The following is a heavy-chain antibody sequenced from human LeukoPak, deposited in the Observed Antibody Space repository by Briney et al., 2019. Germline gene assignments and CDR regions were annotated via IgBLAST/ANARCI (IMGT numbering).Heavy chain of an antibody. D-gene: IGHD6-13*01. CDR1: GGSISSSSYY. CDR3: ERVTRPGYSSSWYDY. J-gene: IGHJ4*02. CDR2: IYYSGST. Sequence: PSETLSLTCTVSGGSISSSSYYWGWIRQPPGKGLEWIGSIYYSGSTYYNPSLKSRVTISVDTSKNQFSLKLSSVTAADTAVYYCERVTRPGYSSSWYDYWGQGTLVTVSS. V-gene: IGHV4-39*07.